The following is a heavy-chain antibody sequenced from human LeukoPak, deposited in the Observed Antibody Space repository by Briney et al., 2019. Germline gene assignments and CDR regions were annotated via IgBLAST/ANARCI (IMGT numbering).Heavy chain of an antibody. CDR3: AKGRTVTTGLDY. V-gene: IGHV3-23*01. J-gene: IGHJ4*02. CDR2: ISGSGGST. Sequence: GGSLRLSCAASGFTFSSYGMSWVRQAPGKGLEWVSAISGSGGSTYYADSVKGRFTISRDNSKNTLYLQMNSLRAEDTAVYYCAKGRTVTTGLDYWGQGTLVTVSS. CDR1: GFTFSSYG. D-gene: IGHD4-17*01.